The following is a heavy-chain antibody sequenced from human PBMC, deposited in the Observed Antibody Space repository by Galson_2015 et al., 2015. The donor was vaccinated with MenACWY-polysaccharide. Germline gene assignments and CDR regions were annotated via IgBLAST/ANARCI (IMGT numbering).Heavy chain of an antibody. CDR2: ISYDGSNK. V-gene: IGHV3-30*18. CDR3: AKSSLIGYCSSTSCYWSEIRYNWFDP. CDR1: GFTFSSYG. J-gene: IGHJ5*02. D-gene: IGHD2-2*01. Sequence: SLRLSCAASGFTFSSYGMHWVRQAPGKGLEWVAVISYDGSNKYYADSVKGRFTISRDNSKNTLYLQMNSLRAEDTAVYYCAKSSLIGYCSSTSCYWSEIRYNWFDPWGQGTLVTVSS.